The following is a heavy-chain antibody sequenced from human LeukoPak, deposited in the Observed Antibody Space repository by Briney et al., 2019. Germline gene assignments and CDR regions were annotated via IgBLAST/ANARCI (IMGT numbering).Heavy chain of an antibody. V-gene: IGHV3-23*01. D-gene: IGHD5-12*01. CDR2: ISGSGGST. Sequence: PGGSLRLSCAASGFTFSSYAMNWVRQAPGKGLEWVSAISGSGGSTYYADSVKGRFTISRDNSKNTLYLQMNSLRAEDTAVYYCAKGHSGYDYFDYWGQGTLVTASS. CDR3: AKGHSGYDYFDY. J-gene: IGHJ4*02. CDR1: GFTFSSYA.